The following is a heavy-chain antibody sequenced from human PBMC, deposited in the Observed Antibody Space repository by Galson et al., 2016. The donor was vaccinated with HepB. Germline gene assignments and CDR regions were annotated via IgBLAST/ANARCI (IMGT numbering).Heavy chain of an antibody. D-gene: IGHD2-2*01. J-gene: IGHJ6*02. Sequence: SLRLSCAGSGFTFNNFAMNWVRQAPGKGLEWVLTASSIGGDTFYADSVKGRFTISRDNSKNTVYQQMNSLGPEDTAVYYCVRRGSRCPVFHFYGMDVWGQGTTVTVSS. CDR1: GFTFNNFA. CDR2: ASSIGGDT. V-gene: IGHV3-23*01. CDR3: VRRGSRCPVFHFYGMDV.